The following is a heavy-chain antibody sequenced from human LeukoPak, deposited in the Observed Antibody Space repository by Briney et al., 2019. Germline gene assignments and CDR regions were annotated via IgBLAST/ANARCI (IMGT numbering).Heavy chain of an antibody. V-gene: IGHV3-30*04. J-gene: IGHJ4*02. Sequence: GRSLRLPCAASGFTFSSYAMHWVRQAPGKGLEWVAVISYDGSNKYYADSVKGRFTISRDNSKNTLYLQMNSLRAEDTAVYYCARAIYSRLPPLDYWGQGTLVTVSS. CDR3: ARAIYSRLPPLDY. CDR2: ISYDGSNK. CDR1: GFTFSSYA. D-gene: IGHD3-3*01.